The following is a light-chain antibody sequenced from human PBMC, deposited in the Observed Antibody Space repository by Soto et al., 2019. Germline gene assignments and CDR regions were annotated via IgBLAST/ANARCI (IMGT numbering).Light chain of an antibody. V-gene: IGKV3-11*01. J-gene: IGKJ4*02. CDR2: DAS. Sequence: EIVLTQSPATLSLSPGERATLSCRASQSVSSYLAWYQQKPGQAPRLLIYDASNRATGIPARFSGSGSGTDFTLTISSLEPEDFSCYCCQQSSNLLLTFGGGTKVEIK. CDR3: QQSSNLLLT. CDR1: QSVSSY.